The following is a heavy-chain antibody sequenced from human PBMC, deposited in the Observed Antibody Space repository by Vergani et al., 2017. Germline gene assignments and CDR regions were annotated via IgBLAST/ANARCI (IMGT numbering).Heavy chain of an antibody. CDR2: ISASGAPT. D-gene: IGHD6-19*01. V-gene: IGHV3-23*01. Sequence: EVQLLESGGDLVQPGGSLRLSCTASGFIFSTYAMSWVRQAPGKGLEWVTGISASGAPTYYADSVKGRVTISRDNSKNTLYLQMNRLRAEDTAVYFCAKAIPSSSAVSDYWGQGTLVTVSS. CDR3: AKAIPSSSAVSDY. J-gene: IGHJ4*02. CDR1: GFIFSTYA.